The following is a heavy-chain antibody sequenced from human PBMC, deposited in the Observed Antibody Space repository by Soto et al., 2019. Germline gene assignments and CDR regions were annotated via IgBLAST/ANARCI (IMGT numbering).Heavy chain of an antibody. Sequence: EVQLVESGGGLVQPGGSLRLSCAASGFTVSSNYMSWVRQAPGKGLEWVSVIYGGGSTYYADSVKGRFTISRDNSKNTLYLQMNSLRAEDTAVYYCARYCSGGSCYDYWGQGTLVTVSS. CDR2: IYGGGST. CDR3: ARYCSGGSCYDY. V-gene: IGHV3-66*01. J-gene: IGHJ4*02. CDR1: GFTVSSNY. D-gene: IGHD2-15*01.